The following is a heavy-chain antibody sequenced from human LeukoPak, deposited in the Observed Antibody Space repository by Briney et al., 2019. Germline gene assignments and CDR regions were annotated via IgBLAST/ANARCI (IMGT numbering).Heavy chain of an antibody. CDR1: GFTFSNYW. V-gene: IGHV3-7*01. CDR2: INQDGSEK. J-gene: IGHJ4*02. CDR3: ARGYRLN. D-gene: IGHD3-16*01. Sequence: GGSLRLSCAASGFTFSNYWMSWVRQAPGKGLEWVANINQDGSEKYYVGSVKGRFTISRDNAKNLLYLQMNSLSAEDTAVYYCARGYRLNWGQGALVTVSS.